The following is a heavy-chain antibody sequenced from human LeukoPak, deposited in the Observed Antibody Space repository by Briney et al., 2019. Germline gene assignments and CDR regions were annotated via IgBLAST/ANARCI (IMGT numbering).Heavy chain of an antibody. J-gene: IGHJ6*03. CDR1: RFTFVDYA. V-gene: IGHV3-49*04. D-gene: IGHD6-6*01. CDR3: TRGWRGPSIAARPHGSYYYYYYMVV. Sequence: PGRSLRLSCTASRFTFVDYAMSWVRQAPGKGLEWVGFIRSKAYGGTTEYAASVKGRFTISRDDSKSIAYLQMNSLKTEDTAVYYCTRGWRGPSIAARPHGSYYYYYYMVVWGKGTTVTVSS. CDR2: IRSKAYGGTT.